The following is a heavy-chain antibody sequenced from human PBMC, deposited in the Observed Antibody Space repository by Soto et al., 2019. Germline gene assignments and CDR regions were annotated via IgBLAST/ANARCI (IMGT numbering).Heavy chain of an antibody. CDR2: ISTNGGST. J-gene: IGHJ4*02. CDR3: ARSIHDFWSGYPQGFFDY. Sequence: PGGSLRLSCAASGFTFSMYAMHWVRQAPGKGLEYISAISTNGGSTFYADSVQGRFTISRDNSKNTLYLQVGSLRTEDMAVYYSARSIHDFWSGYPQGFFDYWGQGTLVTVSS. D-gene: IGHD3-3*01. CDR1: GFTFSMYA. V-gene: IGHV3-64*02.